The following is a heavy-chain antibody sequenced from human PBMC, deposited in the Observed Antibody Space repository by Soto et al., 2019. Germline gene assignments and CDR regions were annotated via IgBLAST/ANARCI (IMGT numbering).Heavy chain of an antibody. CDR3: ARGGRYCSGGSCYSYAFDI. CDR1: GGTFSSYA. J-gene: IGHJ3*02. CDR2: IIPIFGTA. V-gene: IGHV1-69*01. Sequence: QVQLVQSGAEVKKPGSSVKVSCKASGGTFSSYAISWVRQAPGQGLEWMGGIIPIFGTANYAQKFQGRVTITVDESTSTAYMELSSLRSEDTAVYYCARGGRYCSGGSCYSYAFDIWGQGTMVTVSS. D-gene: IGHD2-15*01.